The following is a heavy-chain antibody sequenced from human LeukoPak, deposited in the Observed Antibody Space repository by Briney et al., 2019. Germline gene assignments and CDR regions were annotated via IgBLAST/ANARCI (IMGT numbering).Heavy chain of an antibody. D-gene: IGHD3-16*01. CDR1: GYSISSGYY. Sequence: SETLSLTCTVSGYSISSGYYWGWIRQPPGKGLEWIGYIYYSGSTNYNPSLKSRVTISVDTSKNQFSLKLSSVTAADTAVYYCARDRGGYFDYWGQGTLVTVSS. CDR2: IYYSGST. CDR3: ARDRGGYFDY. J-gene: IGHJ4*02. V-gene: IGHV4-38-2*02.